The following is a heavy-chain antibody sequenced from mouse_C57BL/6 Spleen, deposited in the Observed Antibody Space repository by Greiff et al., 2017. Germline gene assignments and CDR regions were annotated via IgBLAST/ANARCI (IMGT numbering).Heavy chain of an antibody. Sequence: VQLQQSGPELVKPGASVKMSCKASGYTFTDYNMHWVKQSHGKSLEWIGYINPNNGGTSYNQKFKGKATLTVNKSSSTAYMELRSLTSEDSAVYYCASRDPYYYGSSSFSYWGQGTLVTFSA. V-gene: IGHV1-22*01. J-gene: IGHJ3*01. CDR3: ASRDPYYYGSSSFSY. CDR2: INPNNGGT. CDR1: GYTFTDYN. D-gene: IGHD1-1*01.